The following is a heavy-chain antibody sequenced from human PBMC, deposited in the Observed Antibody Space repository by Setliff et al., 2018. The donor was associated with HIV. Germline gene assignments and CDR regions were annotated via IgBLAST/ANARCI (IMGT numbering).Heavy chain of an antibody. V-gene: IGHV4-28*01. D-gene: IGHD3-10*01. Sequence: PSETLSLTCAVSGYSISSSYWWGWIRQSPGKGLEWIGNIGNIYNGGSTYYKPSLKSRVTMSVDTSKNQFSLKLSSVTAVDTAVYYCARTALWFDEADWYFDLWGRGTLVTVSS. CDR2: IGNIYNGGST. J-gene: IGHJ2*01. CDR1: GYSISSSYW. CDR3: ARTALWFDEADWYFDL.